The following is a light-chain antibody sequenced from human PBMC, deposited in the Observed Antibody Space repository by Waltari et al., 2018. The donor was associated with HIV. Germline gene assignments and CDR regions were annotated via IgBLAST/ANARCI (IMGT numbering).Light chain of an antibody. CDR2: KAS. CDR3: QQYNTYSWT. J-gene: IGKJ1*01. CDR1: QSISSW. V-gene: IGKV1-5*03. Sequence: DIQMTQSPSTLSASVGDSVTITCRASQSISSWLALYQQKPGKAPKLLICKASSLESGVPSRFSGNGSETEFALTISSLQPDDFATYYCQQYNTYSWTFGQGTKVELK.